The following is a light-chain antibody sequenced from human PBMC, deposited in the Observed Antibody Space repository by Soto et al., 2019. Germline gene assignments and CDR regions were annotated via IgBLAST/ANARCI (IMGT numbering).Light chain of an antibody. CDR2: EVT. Sequence: QSVLTQPPSASGSPGQSVTISCTGTNSDVGGYNYVSWYQQHPGKAPKLMIYEVTKRPSGVPDRFSGSKSGNTASLTVSGLQAEDEADYYCCSYRGGNCLAVFGTGTKVTV. CDR3: CSYRGGNCLAV. CDR1: NSDVGGYNY. J-gene: IGLJ1*01. V-gene: IGLV2-8*01.